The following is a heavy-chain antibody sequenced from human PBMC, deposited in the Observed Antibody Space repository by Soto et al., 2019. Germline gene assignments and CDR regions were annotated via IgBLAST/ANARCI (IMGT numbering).Heavy chain of an antibody. V-gene: IGHV4-31*03. CDR2: IYYSGTT. CDR1: GGSISSGGYF. J-gene: IGHJ6*02. Sequence: QVQLQESGPGLVKPSQTLSLTCTVSGGSISSGGYFWGWLRQHPGKGLEWIGFIYYSGTTYYNPSLKSRVTISVDTSKNQFSLKLSSVTAADTAVYYCAREGAAPYYYYGMDVWGQGTTVTVSS. CDR3: AREGAAPYYYYGMDV. D-gene: IGHD6-6*01.